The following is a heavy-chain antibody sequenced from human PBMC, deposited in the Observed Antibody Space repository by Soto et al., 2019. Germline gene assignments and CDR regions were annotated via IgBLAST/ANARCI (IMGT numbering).Heavy chain of an antibody. CDR3: AAKAYTMNVDY. V-gene: IGHV3-73*01. Sequence: EVQLVESGGGLVQPGGSLKLSCAASGFTFSGSAMYWVRQASGKGLEWVGRIRSKANNYATAYAASVKGRFTISRDDSNNTAYLQMNSLETEDTAVYYWAAKAYTMNVDYWGQGILVTVSS. D-gene: IGHD3-16*01. CDR2: IRSKANNYAT. CDR1: GFTFSGSA. J-gene: IGHJ4*02.